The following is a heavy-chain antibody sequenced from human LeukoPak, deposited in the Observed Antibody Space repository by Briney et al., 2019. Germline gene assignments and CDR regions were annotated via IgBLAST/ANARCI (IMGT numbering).Heavy chain of an antibody. J-gene: IGHJ4*02. CDR1: GFTFSSYD. D-gene: IGHD4-17*01. V-gene: IGHV3-13*01. CDR2: IGTAGDT. Sequence: QTGGSLRLSCAASGFTFSSYDMHWVRQATGKGLEWVSAIGTAGDTYYPGSVKGRFTISRENAKNSLYLQMNSLRAGDTAVYYCARATVTTRYYFDYWGQGTLVTVSS. CDR3: ARATVTTRYYFDY.